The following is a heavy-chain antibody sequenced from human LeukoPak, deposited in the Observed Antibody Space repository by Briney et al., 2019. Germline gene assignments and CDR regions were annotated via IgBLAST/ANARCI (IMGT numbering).Heavy chain of an antibody. CDR3: AKHRDIFYYFDY. J-gene: IGHJ4*02. V-gene: IGHV3-23*01. Sequence: GGSLRLSCAASGFTFSSYAMSWVRQAPGKGLEWVSAISGSGGSTYYADSVKGRFTISRDNSKNTLYLQMNSLRAEDTAVHYCAKHRDIFYYFDYWGQGTLVTVSS. D-gene: IGHD2-15*01. CDR1: GFTFSSYA. CDR2: ISGSGGST.